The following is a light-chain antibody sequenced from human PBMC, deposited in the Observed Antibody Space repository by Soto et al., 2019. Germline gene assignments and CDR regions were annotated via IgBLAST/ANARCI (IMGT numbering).Light chain of an antibody. CDR3: TSYTSSSTLDV. V-gene: IGLV2-14*01. Sequence: QSALTQPASVSGSPGQSITITCTGTSSDVGGYNYVSWYQQHPGKAPKLMIYEVSNRPLGVSNRFSGSKSGNTASLTISGLQAEDEADYYCTSYTSSSTLDVFGTGTEVTVL. J-gene: IGLJ1*01. CDR1: SSDVGGYNY. CDR2: EVS.